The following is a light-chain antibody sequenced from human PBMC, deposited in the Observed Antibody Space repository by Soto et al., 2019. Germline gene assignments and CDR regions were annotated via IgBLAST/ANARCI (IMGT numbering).Light chain of an antibody. Sequence: QSALTQPASVSGSPGQSITISCTGTSSDVGGYNYVSWYQQHPGKAPKLIIYEVSNRPSGVSNRFSGSKSDNTASLTISGLQAEXEADYYCSSYTSSNTYVFGTGTKVTVL. V-gene: IGLV2-14*01. CDR3: SSYTSSNTYV. J-gene: IGLJ1*01. CDR1: SSDVGGYNY. CDR2: EVS.